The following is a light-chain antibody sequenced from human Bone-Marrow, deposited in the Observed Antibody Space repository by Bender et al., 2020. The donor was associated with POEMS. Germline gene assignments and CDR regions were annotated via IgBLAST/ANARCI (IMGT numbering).Light chain of an antibody. Sequence: YELTQPPSVSVSPGQTASITCSGDKLGDKYVCWYQQKPGQSPVLVIYQDIRRPSGIPERFSGSNSGNTATLTISGTQAMDEADYYCQAWAGSTGVFGPGTKVTVL. CDR1: KLGDKY. CDR2: QDI. J-gene: IGLJ1*01. CDR3: QAWAGSTGV. V-gene: IGLV3-1*01.